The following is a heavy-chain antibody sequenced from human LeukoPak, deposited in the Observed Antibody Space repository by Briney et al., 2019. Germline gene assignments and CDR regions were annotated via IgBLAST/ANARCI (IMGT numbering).Heavy chain of an antibody. V-gene: IGHV1-18*01. CDR2: ISGYNGNT. CDR3: ARAAHYYDISGYYRV. J-gene: IGHJ4*02. D-gene: IGHD3-22*01. Sequence: ASVKVSCKASGYTFTSYGISWVRQAPGQGLEWMGWISGYNGNTNYAQKFQGRVTMTTDTSTTTGYMELRSLRSDDTAVYYCARAAHYYDISGYYRVWGQGTLVTVSS. CDR1: GYTFTSYG.